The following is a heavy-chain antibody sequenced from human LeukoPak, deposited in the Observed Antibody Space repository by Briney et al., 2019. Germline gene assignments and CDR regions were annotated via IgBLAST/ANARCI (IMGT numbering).Heavy chain of an antibody. CDR1: GFTFSSYG. CDR2: IRYDGSNK. V-gene: IGHV3-30*02. Sequence: SGGSLRLSCAASGFTFSSYGMHWVRQAPGKGLEWVAFIRYDGSNKYYADSVKGRFTISRDNSKNTLYLQMNSLRAEDTAVYYCAKYSHDSSGSYDYWGQGTLVTVSS. D-gene: IGHD3-22*01. CDR3: AKYSHDSSGSYDY. J-gene: IGHJ4*02.